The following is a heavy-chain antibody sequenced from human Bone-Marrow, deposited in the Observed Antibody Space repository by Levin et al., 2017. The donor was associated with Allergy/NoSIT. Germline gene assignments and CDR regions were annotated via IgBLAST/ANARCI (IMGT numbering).Heavy chain of an antibody. Sequence: SQTLSLTCAISGDSVSSTSAAWNWIRQSPSRGLEWLGRTYYRSKWYNDYAVSVKSRITINPDTSKNQFSLQLNSVTPEDTAVYYCARGGDIAVAGTWFDPWGQGTLVTVSS. J-gene: IGHJ5*02. CDR2: TYYRSKWYN. CDR3: ARGGDIAVAGTWFDP. V-gene: IGHV6-1*01. CDR1: GDSVSSTSAA. D-gene: IGHD6-19*01.